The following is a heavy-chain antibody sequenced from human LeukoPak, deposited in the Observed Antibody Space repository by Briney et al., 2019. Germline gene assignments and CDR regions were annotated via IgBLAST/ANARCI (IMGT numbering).Heavy chain of an antibody. CDR3: ARDSYCSGGSRYFLYDY. CDR2: IKQDGSEK. J-gene: IGHJ4*02. D-gene: IGHD2-15*01. V-gene: IGHV3-7*01. CDR1: GFTFSNYW. Sequence: GGSLRFSCAVSGFTFSNYWMSWVRQAPGKGLEWVANIKQDGSEKYYVDSVKGRFTISRDNAKNSLYLQMNSLRAEDTAVYYCARDSYCSGGSRYFLYDYWGQGTLVTVSS.